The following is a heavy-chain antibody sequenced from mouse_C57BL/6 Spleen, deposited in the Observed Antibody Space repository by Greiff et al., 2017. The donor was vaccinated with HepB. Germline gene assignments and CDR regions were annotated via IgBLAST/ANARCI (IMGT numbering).Heavy chain of an antibody. CDR3: AGGVATRYFDV. V-gene: IGHV1-63*01. CDR2: IYPGGGYT. J-gene: IGHJ1*03. Sequence: VQRVESGAELVRPGTSVKMSCKASGYTFTNYWIGWAKQRPGHGLEWIGDIYPGGGYTNYNEKFKGKATLTADKSSSTAYMQFSSLTSEDSAIYYCAGGVATRYFDVWGTGTTVTVSS. D-gene: IGHD1-1*02. CDR1: GYTFTNYW.